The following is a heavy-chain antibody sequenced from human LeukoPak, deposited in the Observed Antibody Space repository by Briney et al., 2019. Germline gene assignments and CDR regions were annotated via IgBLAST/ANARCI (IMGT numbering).Heavy chain of an antibody. CDR2: IYHSGST. CDR3: ARPLTDPYWNDAFDI. V-gene: IGHV4-38-2*01. D-gene: IGHD1-14*01. Sequence: SETLSLTCAVSGYSISSGYYWGWIRQPPGKGLEWSGSIYHSGSTYYNPSLKSRVTISVDTSKNQFSLKLSSVTAADTAVYYCARPLTDPYWNDAFDIWGQGTMVTVSS. CDR1: GYSISSGYY. J-gene: IGHJ3*02.